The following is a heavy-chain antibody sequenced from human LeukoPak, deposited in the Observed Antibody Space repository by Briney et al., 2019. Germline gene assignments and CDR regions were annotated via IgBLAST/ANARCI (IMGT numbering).Heavy chain of an antibody. J-gene: IGHJ4*02. V-gene: IGHV1-3*01. CDR2: INPANGNT. CDR3: ARDTDYYGSGSWFDY. Sequence: ASVKVSCKASGYPFRSYVIHWLRQAPGQNLEWIGWINPANGNTKYSRNFQGRVTITRDTSASTAYMELSSLRSEDTAVYYCARDTDYYGSGSWFDYWGQGTLVTVSS. D-gene: IGHD3-10*01. CDR1: GYPFRSYV.